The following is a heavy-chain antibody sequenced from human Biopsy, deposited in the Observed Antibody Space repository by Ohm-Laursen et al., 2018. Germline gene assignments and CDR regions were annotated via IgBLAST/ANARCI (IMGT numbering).Heavy chain of an antibody. J-gene: IGHJ4*02. CDR3: ARGMRSSGWPYFDS. CDR1: GGSIYNFF. V-gene: IGHV4-59*07. Sequence: SDTLSLTCTVSGGSIYNFFWSWIRQPPGKGLQWIGYVYYTGSTDYNPSLQSRVTISVDTSKNHFSLRLRSVSPADTAIYYCARGMRSSGWPYFDSWGQGTLVTVSS. D-gene: IGHD6-19*01. CDR2: VYYTGST.